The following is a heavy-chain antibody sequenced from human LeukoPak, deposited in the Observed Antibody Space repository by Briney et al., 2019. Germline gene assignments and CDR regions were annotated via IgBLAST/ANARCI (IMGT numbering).Heavy chain of an antibody. Sequence: KSSETLSLTCTVSGASISSYYWSWIRQPPGKGLEWIGYISYSGSTNNNPSLKSRVTISVDTSKNQFSLKLSSVTAADTAVYYCATSYTRIKRWFDPWGQGTLVTVSS. V-gene: IGHV4-59*12. CDR3: ATSYTRIKRWFDP. D-gene: IGHD3-22*01. CDR2: ISYSGST. CDR1: GASISSYY. J-gene: IGHJ5*02.